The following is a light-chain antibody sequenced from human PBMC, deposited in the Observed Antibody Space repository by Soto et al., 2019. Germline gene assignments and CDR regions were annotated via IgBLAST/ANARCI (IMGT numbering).Light chain of an antibody. CDR2: GAS. J-gene: IGKJ2*01. V-gene: IGKV3-20*01. CDR1: QSVSSNY. CDR3: QQFDGSSYT. Sequence: EIVLTQSPGTLSLSPGERATLSCRASQSVSSNYLAWYQQKPGQPPRLLIYGASNRATGIPDKFSGSGSGTDFTLTISRLEPEDFAVYFCQQFDGSSYTLGQGTKLDIK.